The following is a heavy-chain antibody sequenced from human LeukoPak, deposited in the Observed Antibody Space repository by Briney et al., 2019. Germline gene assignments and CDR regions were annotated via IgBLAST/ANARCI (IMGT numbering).Heavy chain of an antibody. CDR2: IYRSGST. Sequence: PSQTLSLTCAVAGVSISSGGYSWSWIRQPPGKGLEWIGYIYRSGSTYYNPSLKSRVTISVDRSKNQFSLKLSSVTAADTAVYYCAREDLGYCSGGSCSGGFDYWGQGTLVTVSS. CDR1: GVSISSGGYS. V-gene: IGHV4-30-2*01. D-gene: IGHD2-15*01. CDR3: AREDLGYCSGGSCSGGFDY. J-gene: IGHJ4*02.